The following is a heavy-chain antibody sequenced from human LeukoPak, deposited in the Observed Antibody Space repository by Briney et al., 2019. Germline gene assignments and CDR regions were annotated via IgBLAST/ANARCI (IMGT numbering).Heavy chain of an antibody. J-gene: IGHJ4*02. D-gene: IGHD3-16*01. V-gene: IGHV4-61*02. CDR2: IFTSGST. Sequence: ASETLSLTCTVSGGSISSGRFYWSWIRQPAGKGLEWIGRIFTSGSTNYNPSLKSRVSISVNTSKNQFSLKLSSVTAADTAVYYCARRRLGEFFDYWGQGTLVTVSS. CDR3: ARRRLGEFFDY. CDR1: GGSISSGRFY.